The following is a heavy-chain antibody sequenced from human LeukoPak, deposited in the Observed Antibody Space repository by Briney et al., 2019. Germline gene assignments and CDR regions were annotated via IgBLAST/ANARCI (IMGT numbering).Heavy chain of an antibody. J-gene: IGHJ3*02. CDR3: ARADSSSWYRAFDI. V-gene: IGHV1-2*02. Sequence: ASVKGSCKASGYTFTGYDMHWVRQAPGQGLEWMGWINPNSGGTNYAQKFQGRVTMTRDTSISTAYMELSRLRSDETAVYYCARADSSSWYRAFDIWGQGTMVNVSS. D-gene: IGHD6-13*01. CDR1: GYTFTGYD. CDR2: INPNSGGT.